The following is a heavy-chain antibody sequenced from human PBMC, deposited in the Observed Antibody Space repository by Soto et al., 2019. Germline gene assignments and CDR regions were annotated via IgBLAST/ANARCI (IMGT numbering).Heavy chain of an antibody. Sequence: GESLKISCKGSGYSFTSYWIGWVRQMPGKGLEWMGIIYPGDSDTRYSPSFQGQVTISADKSISTAYLQWSSLKASDTAVYYCAKLIPPRAYYDSSGYYFDYWGQGTLVTVSS. V-gene: IGHV5-51*01. CDR2: IYPGDSDT. CDR1: GYSFTSYW. J-gene: IGHJ4*02. D-gene: IGHD3-22*01. CDR3: AKLIPPRAYYDSSGYYFDY.